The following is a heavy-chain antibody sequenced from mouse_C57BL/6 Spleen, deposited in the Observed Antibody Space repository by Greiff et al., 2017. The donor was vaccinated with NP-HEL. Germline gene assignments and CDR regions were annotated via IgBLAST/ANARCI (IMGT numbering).Heavy chain of an antibody. D-gene: IGHD3-2*02. J-gene: IGHJ3*01. CDR2: ISSGSSTI. CDR3: ARGGDSSGYSLFAY. Sequence: EVKVVESGGGLVKPGGSLKLSCAASGFTFSDYGMHWVRQAPEKGLEWVAYISSGSSTIYYADTVKGRFTISRDNAKNTLFLQMTSLRSADTAMYYCARGGDSSGYSLFAYWGQGTLVTVSA. CDR1: GFTFSDYG. V-gene: IGHV5-17*01.